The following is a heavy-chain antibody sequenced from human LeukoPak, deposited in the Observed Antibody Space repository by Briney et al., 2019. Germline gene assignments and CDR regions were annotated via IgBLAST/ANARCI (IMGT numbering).Heavy chain of an antibody. Sequence: RASVKVSCKASGGTFSSYAISWVRQAPGQGLEWMGRIIPIIGIANYAQKFQGRVTITADKSTSTAYMELSSLRSEDTAVYYCARDAEFTIFGVGGVSPPQIWGQGTLVTVSS. CDR3: ARDAEFTIFGVGGVSPPQI. J-gene: IGHJ4*02. CDR2: IIPIIGIA. D-gene: IGHD3-3*01. CDR1: GGTFSSYA. V-gene: IGHV1-69*04.